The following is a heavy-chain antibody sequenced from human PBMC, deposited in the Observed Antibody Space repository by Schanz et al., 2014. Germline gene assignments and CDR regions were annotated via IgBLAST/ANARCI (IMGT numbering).Heavy chain of an antibody. D-gene: IGHD3-22*01. Sequence: EGQLAESGGGLVQPGGSLRLSCAVSGFTVSSNHMSWVRQAPGKGLEWLSVIYSGIGAYYADSVKDRFTVSRDNSKNTVYLQMNRLRAEDTAVYYCARVHHYDPSGWGYYDYCGQGDLVTVSS. J-gene: IGHJ4*02. CDR3: ARVHHYDPSGWGYYDY. V-gene: IGHV3-66*01. CDR1: GFTVSSNH. CDR2: IYSGIGA.